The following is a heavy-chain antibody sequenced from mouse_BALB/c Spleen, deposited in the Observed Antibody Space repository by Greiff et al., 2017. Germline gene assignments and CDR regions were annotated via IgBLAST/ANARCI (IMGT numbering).Heavy chain of an antibody. D-gene: IGHD2-1*01. CDR1: GFTFSSFG. Sequence: EVQLMESGGGLVQPGGSRKLSCAASGFTFSSFGMHWVRQAPEKGLEWVAYISSGSSTIYYADTVKGRFTISRDNPKNTLFLQMTSLRSEDTAMYYCASSSCYYGNCNCDAMDYWGQGTSVTVSS. CDR3: ASSSCYYGNCNCDAMDY. V-gene: IGHV5-17*02. J-gene: IGHJ4*01. CDR2: ISSGSSTI.